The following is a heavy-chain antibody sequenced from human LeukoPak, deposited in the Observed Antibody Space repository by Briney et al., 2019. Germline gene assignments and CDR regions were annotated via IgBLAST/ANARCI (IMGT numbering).Heavy chain of an antibody. CDR1: GYTFTSYY. CDR2: MNPNSGNT. J-gene: IGHJ6*03. V-gene: IGHV1-8*03. CDR3: ARGGGLYYDFWSGSNYYYYMDV. D-gene: IGHD3-3*01. Sequence: ASVKVSCKASGYTFTSYYMHWVRQATGQGLEWMGWMNPNSGNTGYAQKFQGRVTITRNTSISTAYMELSSLRSEDTAVYYCARGGGLYYDFWSGSNYYYYMDVWGKGTTVTVSS.